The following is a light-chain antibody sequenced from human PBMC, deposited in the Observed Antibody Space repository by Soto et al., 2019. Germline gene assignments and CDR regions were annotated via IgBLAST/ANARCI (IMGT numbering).Light chain of an antibody. J-gene: IGKJ2*01. CDR1: QSISSW. CDR2: KAS. CDR3: QQYNSYPYT. Sequence: DIQMTQSPSTLSASVGDRVTITCRASQSISSWLAWYQQKPGKAPKFLIYKASNLESGVPSRFSGSGSGTEFTLTISSLQPDDFATYYCQQYNSYPYTFGQGTNLEIK. V-gene: IGKV1-5*03.